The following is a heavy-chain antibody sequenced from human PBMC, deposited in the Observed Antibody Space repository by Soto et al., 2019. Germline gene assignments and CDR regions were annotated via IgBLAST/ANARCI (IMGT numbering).Heavy chain of an antibody. CDR1: GFTFSSYW. CDR2: IKQDGSEK. CDR3: ARAGGIAVAGPYFDY. J-gene: IGHJ4*02. D-gene: IGHD6-19*01. Sequence: EVQLVESGGGLVQPGGSLRLSCAASGFTFSSYWMSWVRQAPGKGLEWVANIKQDGSEKYYVDSVKGRFTISRGNAKNSLYLQMNSLRAEDTAVYYCARAGGIAVAGPYFDYWGQGTLVTVSS. V-gene: IGHV3-7*01.